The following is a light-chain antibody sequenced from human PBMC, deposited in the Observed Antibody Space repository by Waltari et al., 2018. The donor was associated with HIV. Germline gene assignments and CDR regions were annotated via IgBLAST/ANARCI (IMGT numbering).Light chain of an antibody. V-gene: IGLV2-14*03. CDR2: DVT. J-gene: IGLJ3*02. Sequence: QSALTQPASVSGSPGQSITISCTGTSSDLGGYNYVSWYQQHPGNAPKLMIYDVTNRPSGVSNRFSGSKSGNTASLTISGLQVEDEADYYCSSYTSSSTWVFGGGTKLTVL. CDR3: SSYTSSSTWV. CDR1: SSDLGGYNY.